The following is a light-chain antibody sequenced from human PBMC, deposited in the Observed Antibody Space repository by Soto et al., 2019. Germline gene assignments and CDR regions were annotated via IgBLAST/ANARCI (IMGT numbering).Light chain of an antibody. Sequence: ETVLTQSPGTLSLSPGERATLSCRASQSVNGSYLAWYQQKPGQAPRLLIYGTSSRATGIPDRFSGSGSGTDFTLTINRLEPEDFAVYYCQQCGSLPGTFGQGTKVDIK. CDR3: QQCGSLPGT. J-gene: IGKJ1*01. V-gene: IGKV3-20*01. CDR1: QSVNGSY. CDR2: GTS.